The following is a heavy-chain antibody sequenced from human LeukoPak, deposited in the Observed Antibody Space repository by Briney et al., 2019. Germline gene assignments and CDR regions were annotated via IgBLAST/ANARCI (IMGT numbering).Heavy chain of an antibody. Sequence: ASVKVSCKASGYTLSGSYIHWVRQAPGQGLEWLGWINPNSGETNYAQKFQGGVTLTRDTSISTFYMEVSRLRSDDTAVYFCARSNRNDVVSALDYWGQGTLVTVSS. J-gene: IGHJ4*02. CDR3: ARSNRNDVVSALDY. V-gene: IGHV1-2*02. CDR1: GYTLSGSY. CDR2: INPNSGET. D-gene: IGHD1-1*01.